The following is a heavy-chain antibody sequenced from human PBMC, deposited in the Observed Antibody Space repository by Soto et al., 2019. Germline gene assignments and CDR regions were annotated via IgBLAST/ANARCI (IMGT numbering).Heavy chain of an antibody. CDR1: GFTFSSYS. CDR2: ISSSSSYI. CDR3: ASATVVTTRYFDI. D-gene: IGHD4-17*01. V-gene: IGHV3-21*01. Sequence: GGSLRLSCAASGFTFSSYSMNWVRQAPGKGLEWVSSISSSSSYIYYADSVKGRFTISRDNAKNSLYLQMNSLRAEDTAVYYCASATVVTTRYFDIWGQGTMVTVSS. J-gene: IGHJ3*02.